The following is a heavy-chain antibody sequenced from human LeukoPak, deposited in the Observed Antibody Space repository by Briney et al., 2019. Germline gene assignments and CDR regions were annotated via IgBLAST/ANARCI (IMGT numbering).Heavy chain of an antibody. CDR1: GFTFSSYG. CDR2: IWYDGSNK. J-gene: IGHJ4*02. CDR3: ARDQASSGQYYFDY. D-gene: IGHD3-22*01. V-gene: IGHV3-33*08. Sequence: GGSLRLSCAASGFTFSSYGMHWVRQAPGKGLEWVAVIWYDGSNKYYADSVKGRFTISRDNSKNTLYLQMSSLRAEDTAVYYCARDQASSGQYYFDYWGQGTLVTVSS.